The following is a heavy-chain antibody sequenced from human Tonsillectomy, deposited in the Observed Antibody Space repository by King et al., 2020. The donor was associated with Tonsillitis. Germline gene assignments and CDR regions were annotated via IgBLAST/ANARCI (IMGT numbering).Heavy chain of an antibody. J-gene: IGHJ4*02. D-gene: IGHD3-10*01. CDR2: IHPGDSDT. Sequence: VQLVESGAEVKKPGESLKISCQGSGYIFTSYWIGGVRQMPGNGLEWRGIIHPGDSDTRYSPSFQGQVAISADRSIGAAYLQWSSLKASDTAIYYCARQGDHYFGSGSFTDWGQGTLVTVSS. CDR3: ARQGDHYFGSGSFTD. V-gene: IGHV5-51*01. CDR1: GYIFTSYW.